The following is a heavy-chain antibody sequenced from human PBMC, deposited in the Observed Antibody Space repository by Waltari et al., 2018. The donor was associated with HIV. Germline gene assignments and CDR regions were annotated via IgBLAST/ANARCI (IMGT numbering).Heavy chain of an antibody. CDR3: AKGTAEYYGSGRLGV. J-gene: IGHJ6*02. CDR1: GFTFDDYA. Sequence: EVQLVESGGGLVQAGRFLRLSCAASGFTFDDYALHWVRQAPGKGLEWVSGISWNSGSIGYADSVKGRFTISRDNAKNSLYLQMNSLRAEDTALYYCAKGTAEYYGSGRLGVWGQGTTVTVSS. V-gene: IGHV3-9*01. CDR2: ISWNSGSI. D-gene: IGHD3-10*01.